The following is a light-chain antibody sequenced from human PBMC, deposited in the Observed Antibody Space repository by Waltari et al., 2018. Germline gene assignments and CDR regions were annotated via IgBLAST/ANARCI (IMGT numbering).Light chain of an antibody. V-gene: IGKV1-5*03. CDR1: QSISDW. J-gene: IGKJ1*01. CDR3: QQYNTYST. CDR2: KAS. Sequence: DIQMTQSPSTLSASVGDTVTISCRASQSISDWLAWYRQKEGKAPKLLIYKASTLAGGVSSRFRGSGSGTEFTLTISSLQPDDFGTYYCQQYNTYSTFGQGTKVEMK.